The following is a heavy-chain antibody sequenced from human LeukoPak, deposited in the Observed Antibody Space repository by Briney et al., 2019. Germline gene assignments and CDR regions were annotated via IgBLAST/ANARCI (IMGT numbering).Heavy chain of an antibody. V-gene: IGHV3-48*03. J-gene: IGHJ2*01. D-gene: IGHD3-22*01. CDR2: ISSSGSTI. CDR1: GFTFSSYE. Sequence: GGSLRLSCAASGFTFSSYEMNWVRQAPGKGLEWVSYISSSGSTIYYADSVKGRFTISRDNAKNSLYLQMNSLRAEDTAVYYCARDAHYYDSSGYFDLWGRGTLVTVSS. CDR3: ARDAHYYDSSGYFDL.